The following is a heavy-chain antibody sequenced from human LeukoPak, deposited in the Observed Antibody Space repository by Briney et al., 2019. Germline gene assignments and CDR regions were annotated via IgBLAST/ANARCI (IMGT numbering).Heavy chain of an antibody. CDR1: GGSISSSSYY. J-gene: IGHJ6*03. CDR3: ASNGYYCIEF. Sequence: SETLSLTCTVSGGSISSSSYYWGWIRQPPGKGLEWIGSIYYSGSTYYNPSLKSRVTISVDRSKRQFSLRLTSVTAADTAVHYCASNGYYCIEFWGNGTTATVSS. V-gene: IGHV4-39*07. D-gene: IGHD2-8*01. CDR2: IYYSGST.